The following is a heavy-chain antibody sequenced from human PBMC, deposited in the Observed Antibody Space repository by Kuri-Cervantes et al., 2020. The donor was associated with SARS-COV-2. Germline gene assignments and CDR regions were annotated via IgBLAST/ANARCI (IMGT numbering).Heavy chain of an antibody. CDR2: IYHSGST. CDR3: ARVGSALRRDFDY. V-gene: IGHV4-38-2*02. CDR1: GSSISSGYY. Sequence: SETLSLTCTVSGSSISSGYYWGWIRQPPGKGLEWIGSIYHSGSTYYNPSLKSRVTISVDTSKNQFSLKLSSVTAADTAVYYCARVGSALRRDFDYWGQGTLVTVSS. D-gene: IGHD6-25*01. J-gene: IGHJ4*02.